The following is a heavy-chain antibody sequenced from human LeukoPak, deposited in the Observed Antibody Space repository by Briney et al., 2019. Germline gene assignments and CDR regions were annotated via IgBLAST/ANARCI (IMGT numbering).Heavy chain of an antibody. Sequence: GGFLRLSCAASGFTFSSYSMNWVRQAPGKGLEWVSYISGGSSTMYYADSVKGRFTISRDNAKNSLYLQVNSLRAEDSAVYYCVKGQKWFDPWGRGTLVTVSS. CDR3: VKGQKWFDP. CDR2: ISGGSSTM. J-gene: IGHJ5*02. V-gene: IGHV3-48*01. CDR1: GFTFSSYS.